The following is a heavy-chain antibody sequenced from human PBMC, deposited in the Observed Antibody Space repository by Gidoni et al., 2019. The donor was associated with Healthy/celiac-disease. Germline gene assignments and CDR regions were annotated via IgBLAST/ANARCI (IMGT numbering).Heavy chain of an antibody. CDR3: ARVPYYYDSSGYYPN. Sequence: QVQLLQSGAEVKKPGASGKVSSMASGYTFTSYSMHWVRQAPGQGSAWMGIINPSGGSTSYAQKFQGRVTMTRDTSTSTVDMELSSLRSEDTAVYSCARVPYYYDSSGYYPNWGQGTMVTVSS. CDR2: INPSGGST. V-gene: IGHV1-46*01. CDR1: GYTFTSYS. D-gene: IGHD3-22*01. J-gene: IGHJ3*01.